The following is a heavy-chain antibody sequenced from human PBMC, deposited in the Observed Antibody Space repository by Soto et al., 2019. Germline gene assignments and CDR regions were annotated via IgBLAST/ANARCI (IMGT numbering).Heavy chain of an antibody. CDR2: ISGSGGST. J-gene: IGHJ4*02. D-gene: IGHD6-13*01. V-gene: IGHV3-23*01. Sequence: GGSLRLSCAASGFTFSSYAMSWVRQAPGKGLEWVSAISGSGGSTYYADSVKGWFTISRDNSKNTLYLQMNILRAEDTAVYYCAKDVAGPFDYWGQGTLVTVSS. CDR3: AKDVAGPFDY. CDR1: GFTFSSYA.